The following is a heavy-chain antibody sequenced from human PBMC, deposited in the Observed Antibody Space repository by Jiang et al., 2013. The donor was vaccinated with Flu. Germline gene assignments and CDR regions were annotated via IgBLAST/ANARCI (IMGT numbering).Heavy chain of an antibody. CDR1: GGSISSSSYY. D-gene: IGHD3-22*01. J-gene: IGHJ3*02. CDR2: IYYSGST. Sequence: SLTCTVSGGSISSSSYYWGWIRQPPGKGLEWIGSIYYSGSTYYNPSLKSRVTISVDTSKNQFSLKLSSVTAADTAVYYCARPGSDYYDSPEGAFDIWGQGTMVTVSS. CDR3: ARPGSDYYDSPEGAFDI. V-gene: IGHV4-39*01.